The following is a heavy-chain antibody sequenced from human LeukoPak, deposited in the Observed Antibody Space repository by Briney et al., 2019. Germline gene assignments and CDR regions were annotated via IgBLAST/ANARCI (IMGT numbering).Heavy chain of an antibody. CDR1: GFTFSNYA. CDR2: ISGSTGSR. V-gene: IGHV3-23*01. Sequence: GGSLRLSCAASGFTFSNYAMSWVRQAPGKGLEWVSDISGSTGSRYYADSVKGRFTISRDNSKNTVYSQMSSLRAEDTAVYYCAIGPGQPSEYLQNWGQGTLVTVSS. CDR3: AIGPGQPSEYLQN. J-gene: IGHJ1*01.